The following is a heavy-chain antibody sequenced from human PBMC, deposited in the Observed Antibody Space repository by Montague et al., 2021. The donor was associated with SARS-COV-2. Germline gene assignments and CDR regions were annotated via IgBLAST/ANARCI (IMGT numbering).Heavy chain of an antibody. V-gene: IGHV4-59*13. Sequence: SETLSLTCTVSGGSISSYCWCWGRHPPRQGLGWVWYRCYNCSTNYNHSLKIQVTLSVDISKNQSSLKLSSVTAAATDVYYCASDVDYWGQGTLVTVSS. J-gene: IGHJ4*02. CDR3: ASDVDY. CDR2: RCYNCST. CDR1: GGSISSYC.